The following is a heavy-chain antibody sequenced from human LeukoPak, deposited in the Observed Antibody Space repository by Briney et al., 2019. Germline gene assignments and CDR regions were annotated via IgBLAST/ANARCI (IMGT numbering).Heavy chain of an antibody. D-gene: IGHD3-22*01. CDR2: INPNSGGT. CDR3: ARGENYYESSGYFY. V-gene: IGHV1-2*02. Sequence: ASVKVSFKASGYTFTGYYIHWVRQAPGQGLEWMGWINPNSGGTNYVQKFQGRVTMTRDTSISTACMELSRLRSDDTAVYYCARGENYYESSGYFYWGQGTLVTVSS. CDR1: GYTFTGYY. J-gene: IGHJ4*02.